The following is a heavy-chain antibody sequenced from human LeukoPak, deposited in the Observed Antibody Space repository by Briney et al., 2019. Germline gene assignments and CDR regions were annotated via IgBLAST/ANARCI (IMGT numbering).Heavy chain of an antibody. J-gene: IGHJ6*02. V-gene: IGHV4-31*03. CDR1: GGSISSGGYY. CDR3: ARGDADGMDV. D-gene: IGHD3-16*01. CDR2: IYYSGST. Sequence: TLSLTCTVSGGSISSGGYYWSWIRQHPGKGLEWIGYIYYSGSTYYNPSLKSRVTISVDTSKNQFSLKLSSVTAADTAVYYCARGDADGMDVWGQGTTVTVSS.